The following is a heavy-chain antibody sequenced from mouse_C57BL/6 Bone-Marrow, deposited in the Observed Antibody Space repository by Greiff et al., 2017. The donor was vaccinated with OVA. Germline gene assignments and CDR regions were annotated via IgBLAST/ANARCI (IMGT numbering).Heavy chain of an antibody. CDR1: GFSLTSYG. D-gene: IGHD1-1*02. J-gene: IGHJ4*01. CDR3: ARRLCGYAMAY. CDR2: ICRGGST. Sequence: QVQLKESGPGLVQPAPSLSITCTASGFSLTSYGVHWVRQSPGKGLEWLGVICRGGSTDYNAALMSRLSITKDNSTCQVFFKMISLQADDTAIYYCARRLCGYAMAYWGQGTSVTVSS. V-gene: IGHV2-5*01.